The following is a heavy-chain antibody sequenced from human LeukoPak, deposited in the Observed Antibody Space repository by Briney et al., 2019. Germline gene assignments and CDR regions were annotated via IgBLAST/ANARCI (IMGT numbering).Heavy chain of an antibody. Sequence: PSETLSLTCTVSGGSVSRGSYFWSWIRQPPGKGLEWIGYISYSGSTNYNPSLKNRVTISVDTSKNQFSLKLSSVTAADAAVFYCARSPWGIAAAGHWGQGTLVTVFS. CDR3: ARSPWGIAAAGH. J-gene: IGHJ4*02. CDR1: GGSVSRGSYF. D-gene: IGHD6-13*01. CDR2: ISYSGST. V-gene: IGHV4-61*01.